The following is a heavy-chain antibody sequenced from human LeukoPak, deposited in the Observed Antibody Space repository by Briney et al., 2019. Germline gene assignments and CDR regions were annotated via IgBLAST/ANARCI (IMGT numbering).Heavy chain of an antibody. CDR1: GGSISSYY. D-gene: IGHD2/OR15-2a*01. V-gene: IGHV4-59*08. Sequence: PSDTLSLTCTVSGGSISSYYWCRIRHPPRNPLEWIGYIYYSGSTNYNPSLKSRVTISVDTSKNQFSLKLSSVTAADTAVYYCAGHHPRNTVDFWGQGTLVTVSS. J-gene: IGHJ4*02. CDR2: IYYSGST. CDR3: AGHHPRNTVDF.